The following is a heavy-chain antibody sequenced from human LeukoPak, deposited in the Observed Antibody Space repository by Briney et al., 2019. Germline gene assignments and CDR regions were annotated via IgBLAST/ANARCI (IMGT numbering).Heavy chain of an antibody. CDR1: GLTFSSDA. V-gene: IGHV3-23*01. J-gene: IGHJ4*02. D-gene: IGHD2-21*02. CDR2: ITGIGGRA. CDR3: ARVVVTAILRYFDY. Sequence: GGTLRLSCAASGLTFSSDAMSWVRQAPGKGLEWVSAITGIGGRAYYADSVKGRFTISRDNAKNSLYLQMNSLRAEDTAVYYCARVVVTAILRYFDYWGQGTLVTVSS.